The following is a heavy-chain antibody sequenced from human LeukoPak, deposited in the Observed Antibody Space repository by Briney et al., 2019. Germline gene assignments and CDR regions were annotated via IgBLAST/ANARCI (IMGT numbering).Heavy chain of an antibody. J-gene: IGHJ4*02. CDR2: IIPIFGTA. V-gene: IGHV1-69*13. CDR1: GGTFSSYA. D-gene: IGHD1-26*01. CDR3: ARPPAGAAYYFDY. Sequence: SVKVSCKASGGTFSSYAISWVRQAPGQGLEWMGGIIPIFGTANYAQKFQGRVTITADESTSTAYMEMSSLRSEDTAVYYCARPPAGAAYYFDYRGQGTLVTVSS.